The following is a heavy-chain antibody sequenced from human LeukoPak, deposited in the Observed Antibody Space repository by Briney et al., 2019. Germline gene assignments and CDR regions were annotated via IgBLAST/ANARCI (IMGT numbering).Heavy chain of an antibody. Sequence: PGGSLRLSCAASGFTFSSYSMNWVRQAPGKGLEWVSSISSTSNYIYYADSVKGRFTISRDNTKNSLYLRMNSLRAEDTAVYYCARDHPPSYYYDSSGHRDYFDYWGQGTLVTVSS. CDR1: GFTFSSYS. D-gene: IGHD3-22*01. V-gene: IGHV3-21*01. CDR3: ARDHPPSYYYDSSGHRDYFDY. J-gene: IGHJ4*02. CDR2: ISSTSNYI.